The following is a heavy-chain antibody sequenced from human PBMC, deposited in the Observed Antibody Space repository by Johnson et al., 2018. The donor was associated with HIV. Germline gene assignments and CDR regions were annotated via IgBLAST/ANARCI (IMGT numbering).Heavy chain of an antibody. CDR3: AREVGYCGAFDI. CDR2: ISATGGST. D-gene: IGHD1-26*01. Sequence: VQLVESGGGLVQPGGSLRLSCAASGFTFSSYAMSWVRQAPGKGLEWVSSISATGGSTYYADSVRGRFTIPRDNSKNTLYLQRNSLSAEDTGVYYCAREVGYCGAFDIWGQGTMVTVSS. CDR1: GFTFSSYA. J-gene: IGHJ3*02. V-gene: IGHV3-23*04.